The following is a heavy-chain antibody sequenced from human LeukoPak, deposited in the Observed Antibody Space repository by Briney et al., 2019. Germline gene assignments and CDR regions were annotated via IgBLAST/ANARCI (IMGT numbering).Heavy chain of an antibody. V-gene: IGHV1-69*13. CDR1: GYTFTSYA. J-gene: IGHJ4*02. CDR3: ARDPEPGTTGTGDY. Sequence: ASVKVSCKASGYTFTSYAISWVRQAPGQGLEWMGGIIPIFGTANYAQRFQGRVTITADESTSTAYMELSSLRSEDTAVYYCARDPEPGTTGTGDYWGQGTLVTVSS. CDR2: IIPIFGTA. D-gene: IGHD1-1*01.